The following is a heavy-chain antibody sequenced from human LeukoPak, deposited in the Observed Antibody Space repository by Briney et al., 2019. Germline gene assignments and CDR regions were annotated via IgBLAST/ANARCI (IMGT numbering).Heavy chain of an antibody. J-gene: IGHJ4*02. D-gene: IGHD1-14*01. CDR1: GFTFNTYA. V-gene: IGHV3-23*01. CDR2: ISSSGGDT. Sequence: PGGSLRLSCAASGFTFNTYAMSWVRQAPGKGLEWVSGISSSGGDTPYADSVKGRFTISRDNSKNTLYLQMSSLRAEDTAMYYCARKNPGLNPFDFWGQGTLVTVSS. CDR3: ARKNPGLNPFDF.